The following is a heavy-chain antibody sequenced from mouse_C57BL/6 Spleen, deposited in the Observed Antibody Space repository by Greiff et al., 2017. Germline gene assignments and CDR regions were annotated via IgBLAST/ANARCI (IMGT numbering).Heavy chain of an antibody. D-gene: IGHD1-1*01. J-gene: IGHJ4*01. V-gene: IGHV1-64*01. CDR2: IHPNSGST. CDR1: GYTFTSYW. CDR3: ASPAPMTTVVAPYAMDY. Sequence: QVQLQQPGAELVKPGASVKLSCKASGYTFTSYWMHWVKQRPGQGLEWIGMIHPNSGSTNYNEKFKSKATLTVDKSSITAYMQLSSLTSEESAVDYCASPAPMTTVVAPYAMDYWGQGTSVTVSS.